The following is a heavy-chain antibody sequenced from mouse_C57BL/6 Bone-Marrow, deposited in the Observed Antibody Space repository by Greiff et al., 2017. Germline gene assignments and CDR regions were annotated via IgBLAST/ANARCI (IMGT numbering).Heavy chain of an antibody. V-gene: IGHV1-15*01. J-gene: IGHJ1*03. CDR3: TRPSMVTRGWYFDV. CDR2: IDPETGGT. CDR1: GYTFTDYE. Sequence: VQLKESGAELVRPGASVTLSCKASGYTFTDYEMHWVKQTPVHGLEWIGAIDPETGGTAYNQKFKGKAILTADKSSSTAYMELRSLTSEDSAVYYCTRPSMVTRGWYFDVWGTGTTVTVSS. D-gene: IGHD2-2*01.